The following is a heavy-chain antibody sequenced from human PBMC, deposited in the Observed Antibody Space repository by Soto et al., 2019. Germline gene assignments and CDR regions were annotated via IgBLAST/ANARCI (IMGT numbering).Heavy chain of an antibody. CDR3: ARVGWGSYRWGWFDP. Sequence: SETLSLTCTVSGGSISSYYWSWIRQPPGKGLEWIGYIYYSGSTNYNPSLKSRVTISVDTSKNQFSLKLSSVTAADTAVYYCARVGWGSYRWGWFDPWGQGTLVTVSS. CDR2: IYYSGST. V-gene: IGHV4-59*01. J-gene: IGHJ5*02. CDR1: GGSISSYY. D-gene: IGHD3-16*02.